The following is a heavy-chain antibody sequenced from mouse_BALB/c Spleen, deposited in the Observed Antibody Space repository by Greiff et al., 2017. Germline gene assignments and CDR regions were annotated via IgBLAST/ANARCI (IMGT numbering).Heavy chain of an antibody. CDR1: GYSITSDYA. V-gene: IGHV3-2*02. CDR2: ISYSGST. CDR3: ARGYDGYYSYFDY. D-gene: IGHD2-3*01. J-gene: IGHJ2*01. Sequence: DVKLVESGPGLVKPSQSLSLTCTVTGYSITSDYAWNWIRQFPGNKLEWMGYISYSGSTSYNPSLKSRISITRDTSKNQFFLQLNSVTTEDTATYYCARGYDGYYSYFDYWGQGTTLTVSS.